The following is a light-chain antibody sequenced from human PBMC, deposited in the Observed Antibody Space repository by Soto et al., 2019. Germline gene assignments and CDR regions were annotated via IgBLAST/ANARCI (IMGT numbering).Light chain of an antibody. J-gene: IGKJ3*01. CDR3: QQRSNWPPVT. V-gene: IGKV3-11*01. CDR2: DAS. Sequence: EIVLTQSPATLSLSPGERATLSCRASQSVSSYLAWYQQKPGQAPRLLIYDASNRATGIPARFRGSGSGTDFILTISSLEPEDFAVYYCQQRSNWPPVTFGPGTKVDIK. CDR1: QSVSSY.